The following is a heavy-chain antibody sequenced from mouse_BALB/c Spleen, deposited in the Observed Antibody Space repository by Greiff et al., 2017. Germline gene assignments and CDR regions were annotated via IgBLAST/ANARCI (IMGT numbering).Heavy chain of an antibody. CDR3: TSTMITTAFAY. Sequence: VQLQQSGTVLARPGASVKMSCKASGYSFTSYWMHWVKQRPGQGLEWIGAIYPGNGDTSYNQKFKGKAKLTAVTSASTAYMELSSLTNEDSAVYYYTSTMITTAFAYWGQGTLVTVAA. J-gene: IGHJ3*01. CDR1: GYSFTSYW. V-gene: IGHV1-5*01. D-gene: IGHD2-4*01. CDR2: IYPGNGDT.